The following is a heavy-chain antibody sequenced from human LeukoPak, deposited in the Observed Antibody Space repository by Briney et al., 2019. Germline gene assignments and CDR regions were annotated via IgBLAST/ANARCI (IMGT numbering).Heavy chain of an antibody. D-gene: IGHD1-14*01. V-gene: IGHV3-53*01. CDR1: GFTVITND. CDR2: LCDGNT. J-gene: IGHJ4*02. CDR3: ARGVEPLAANTLAY. Sequence: GGSLRLSCAASGFTVITNDMTWVRQAPGKGLEWVSVLCDGNTKCADSVQGRFTISRDNSKNTLYLEMNSLSPDDTAVYYCARGVEPLAANTLAYWGQGTLVTVSS.